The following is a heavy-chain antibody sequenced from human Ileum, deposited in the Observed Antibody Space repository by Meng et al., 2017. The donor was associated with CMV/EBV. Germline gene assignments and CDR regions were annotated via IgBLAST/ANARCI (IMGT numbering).Heavy chain of an antibody. CDR1: GYSFTSYW. CDR2: IYPGDSDT. D-gene: IGHD2-2*01. J-gene: IGHJ6*02. CDR3: ARSRGYCSSTSCYPYYYYYGMDV. V-gene: IGHV5-51*01. Sequence: GESLKISCKGSGYSFTSYWIGWVRQMPGKGLEWMGIIYPGDSDTRYSPSFQGQVTISADKSISTAYLQWSSLKASDTAMYYCARSRGYCSSTSCYPYYYYYGMDVWGQGTTVTVSS.